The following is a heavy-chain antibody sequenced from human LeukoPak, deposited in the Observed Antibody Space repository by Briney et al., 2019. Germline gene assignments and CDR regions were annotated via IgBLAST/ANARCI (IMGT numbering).Heavy chain of an antibody. Sequence: SVKVSCKASGFTFTSSAMQWVRQARGQRLEWIGWIVVGSGNTNYAQKFQERVTITRDMSTSTAYMELSSLRSEDTAVYYCARDPDYSNGVWFDPWGQGTLVTVSS. CDR2: IVVGSGNT. V-gene: IGHV1-58*02. J-gene: IGHJ5*02. CDR1: GFTFTSSA. CDR3: ARDPDYSNGVWFDP. D-gene: IGHD4-11*01.